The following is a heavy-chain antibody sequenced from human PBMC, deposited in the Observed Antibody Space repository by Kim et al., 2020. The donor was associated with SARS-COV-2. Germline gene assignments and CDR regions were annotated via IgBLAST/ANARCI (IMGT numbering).Heavy chain of an antibody. Sequence: GGSLRLSCAASGFTVSSNYMSWVRQAPGKGLEWVSVIYSGGSTYYADSVKGRFTISRDNSKNTLYLQMNSLRAEDTAVYYCARYYYDSSGEDAFDIWGQGTMVTVSS. D-gene: IGHD3-22*01. CDR3: ARYYYDSSGEDAFDI. CDR1: GFTVSSNY. CDR2: IYSGGST. J-gene: IGHJ3*02. V-gene: IGHV3-53*01.